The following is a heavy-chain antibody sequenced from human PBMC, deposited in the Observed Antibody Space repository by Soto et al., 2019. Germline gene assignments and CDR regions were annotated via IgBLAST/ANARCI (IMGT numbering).Heavy chain of an antibody. CDR3: ARDHRGGGSYSPGDY. J-gene: IGHJ4*02. V-gene: IGHV1-69*12. Sequence: QVQLVQTGAEVKKPGSSVKVSCKASGGTFSSYAISWVRQAPGQGLEWMGGIIPIFGTANYAQKFQGRVTITADESTRTAYMELSSLRSEDTAVYYCARDHRGGGSYSPGDYWGQGTLVTVSS. CDR1: GGTFSSYA. D-gene: IGHD1-26*01. CDR2: IIPIFGTA.